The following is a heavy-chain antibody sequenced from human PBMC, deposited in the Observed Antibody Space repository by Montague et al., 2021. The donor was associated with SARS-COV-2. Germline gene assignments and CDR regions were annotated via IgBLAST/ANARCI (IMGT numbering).Heavy chain of an antibody. Sequence: SETLSLTCAVYGGSFSGYWRTWIRQSPGKGLVWNGGINHSGSTKYNPSLKSRVTISVDTSKNQFSLDLTSVTAADTAVYYCARGAPGYWGQGTLVTVSS. V-gene: IGHV4-34*01. J-gene: IGHJ4*02. CDR2: INHSGST. CDR1: GGSFSGYW. CDR3: ARGAPGY.